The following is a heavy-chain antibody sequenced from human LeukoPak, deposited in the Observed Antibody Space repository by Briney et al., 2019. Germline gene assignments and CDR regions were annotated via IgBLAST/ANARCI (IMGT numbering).Heavy chain of an antibody. CDR3: ARDRAAAGTKYYYMDV. D-gene: IGHD6-13*01. J-gene: IGHJ6*03. Sequence: GGSLRLSCAASGFTFSSYWMHWVRQAPGKGLVWVSRINSDGSSTSYADSVKGRFTISRDNAKNTLYLQMNSLRAEDTAVYYCARDRAAAGTKYYYMDVWGKGTTVTVSS. CDR2: INSDGSST. V-gene: IGHV3-74*01. CDR1: GFTFSSYW.